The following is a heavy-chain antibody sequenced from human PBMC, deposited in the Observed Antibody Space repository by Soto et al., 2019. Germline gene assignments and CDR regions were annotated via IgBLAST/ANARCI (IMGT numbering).Heavy chain of an antibody. Sequence: PSETLSLTCTVSGGSLNTDSSYWTWVRQPPGGGLEYLGYVYYTGVTNYNPSLKSRVTISLDMSKSQFFLTLSSVTPADTATYYCERVLDSSWYFALWGRGTLVTVSS. CDR3: ERVLDSSWYFAL. CDR1: GGSLNTDSSY. V-gene: IGHV4-61*01. CDR2: VYYTGVT. D-gene: IGHD6-13*01. J-gene: IGHJ2*01.